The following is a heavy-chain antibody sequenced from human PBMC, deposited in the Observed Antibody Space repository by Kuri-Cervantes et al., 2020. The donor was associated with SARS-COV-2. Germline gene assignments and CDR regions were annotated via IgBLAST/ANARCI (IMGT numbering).Heavy chain of an antibody. J-gene: IGHJ4*02. CDR3: ARQSADCSSTGCYIDY. V-gene: IGHV5-51*01. D-gene: IGHD2-2*02. CDR1: GYSFTSYW. Sequence: KVSCKGSGYSFTSYWIGWVRQMPGKGLEWMGIIYPGDSDTRYSPSFQGQVTISADKSISTAYLQWSSLKASDTAMYYCARQSADCSSTGCYIDYWGQGTLVTVSS. CDR2: IYPGDSDT.